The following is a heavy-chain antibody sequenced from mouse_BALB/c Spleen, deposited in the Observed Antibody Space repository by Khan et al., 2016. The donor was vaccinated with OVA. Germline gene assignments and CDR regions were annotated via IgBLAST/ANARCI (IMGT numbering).Heavy chain of an antibody. Sequence: EVQLQESGAELVKPGASVKLSCIVSGFNIKDTYMHWVKQRPEQGLDWIGRIDPANGNTKYDPKFQGKATVTADTFSNTANLQLSSLTSEDTVIYYCSNSLLIYAMEYWGQGTSGTVSS. CDR2: IDPANGNT. D-gene: IGHD1-2*01. CDR3: SNSLLIYAMEY. J-gene: IGHJ4*01. V-gene: IGHV14-3*02. CDR1: GFNIKDTY.